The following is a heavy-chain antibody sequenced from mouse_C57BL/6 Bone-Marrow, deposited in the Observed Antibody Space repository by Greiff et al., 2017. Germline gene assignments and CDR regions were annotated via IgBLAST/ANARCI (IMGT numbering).Heavy chain of an antibody. CDR1: GFNIKDDY. J-gene: IGHJ3*01. CDR3: TRIAY. V-gene: IGHV14-4*01. CDR2: IDPENGDT. Sequence: VQLKQSGAELVRPGASVKLSCPASGFNIKDDYMHWVKQRPEQGLEWIGWIDPENGDTEYASKLQGKATITVDPSSNTAYLQLSSLTSEDTAVYYCTRIAYWGQGTLVTVSA.